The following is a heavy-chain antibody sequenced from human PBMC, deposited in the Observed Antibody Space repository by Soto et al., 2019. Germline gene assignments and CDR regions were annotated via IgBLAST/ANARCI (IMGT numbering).Heavy chain of an antibody. CDR3: AGAIMTAIRFDY. CDR2: IYYSGST. J-gene: IGHJ4*02. CDR1: GGSISSGGYY. D-gene: IGHD3-16*01. V-gene: IGHV4-31*03. Sequence: SETLSLTCTVSGGSISSGGYYWSWIRQHPGKGLEWIGYIYYSGSTYYNPSLKSRVTISVDTSKNQFSLKLSSVTAADTAVYYCAGAIMTAIRFDYWGRGTLVTVSS.